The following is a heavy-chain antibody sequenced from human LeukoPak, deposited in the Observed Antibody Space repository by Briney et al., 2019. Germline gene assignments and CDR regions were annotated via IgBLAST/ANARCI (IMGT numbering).Heavy chain of an antibody. V-gene: IGHV3-48*02. CDR3: ARDLKWVPAAISPIDDY. J-gene: IGHJ4*02. CDR2: ISSGSSTI. D-gene: IGHD2-2*02. Sequence: GGSLRLSCAASGFXFSSYGIHWVRQAPGKGLEWVSYISSGSSTIYYADSVKGRFTISRDNAKNSLYLQMNSLRDEDTAVYYCARDLKWVPAAISPIDDYWGQGTLVTVSS. CDR1: GFXFSSYG.